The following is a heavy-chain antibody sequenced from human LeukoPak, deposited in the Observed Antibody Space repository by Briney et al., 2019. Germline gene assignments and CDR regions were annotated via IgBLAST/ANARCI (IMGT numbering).Heavy chain of an antibody. J-gene: IGHJ4*02. Sequence: SETLSHTCAVYGGPFSGYYWAWIRQPPGKGLEWIGTVYYSGSTYYNPSLKSRLTISVDTSNNSISLKVTSLTAADTAVYYCARHGNWEPFDYWGQGSLVTVSS. V-gene: IGHV4-34*01. CDR1: GGPFSGYY. CDR2: VYYSGST. D-gene: IGHD1-1*01. CDR3: ARHGNWEPFDY.